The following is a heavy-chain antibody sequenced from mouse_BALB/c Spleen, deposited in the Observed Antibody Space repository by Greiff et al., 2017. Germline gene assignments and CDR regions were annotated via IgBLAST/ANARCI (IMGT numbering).Heavy chain of an antibody. D-gene: IGHD2-1*01. CDR2: ISDGGSYT. CDR3: AREGGKGAMDY. CDR1: GFTFSDYY. Sequence: EVQRVESGGGLVKPGGSLKLSCAASGFTFSDYYMYWVRQTPEKRLEWVATISDGGSYTYYPDSVKGRFTISRDNAKNNLYLQMSSLKSEDTAMYYCAREGGKGAMDYWGQGTSVTVSS. V-gene: IGHV5-4*02. J-gene: IGHJ4*01.